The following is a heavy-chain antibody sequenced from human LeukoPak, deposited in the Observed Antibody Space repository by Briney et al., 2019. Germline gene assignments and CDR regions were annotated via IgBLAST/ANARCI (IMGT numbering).Heavy chain of an antibody. CDR3: AKAVGATTFGAFDI. V-gene: IGHV3-30*02. CDR1: GFTFSSYG. CDR2: IRYDGSNK. D-gene: IGHD1-26*01. Sequence: SGGSLRLSCAASGFTFSSYGMHWVRQAPGKGLEWVAFIRYDGSNKYYADSVKGRFTISRDNSKNTLYLQMNSLRAEDTAVYYCAKAVGATTFGAFDIWGQGTMVTVSS. J-gene: IGHJ3*02.